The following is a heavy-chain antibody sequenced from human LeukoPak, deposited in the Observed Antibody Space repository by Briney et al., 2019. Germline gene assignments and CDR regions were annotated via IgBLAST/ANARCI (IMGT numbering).Heavy chain of an antibody. CDR2: ISSSGSTI. CDR3: ASLLTGYGNYGMDV. Sequence: QPGGSLRLSCAASGFTFSSYEMNWVRQAPGKGLEWVSYISSSGSTIYHADSVKGRFTISRDNAKNSLYLQMNSLRAEDTAVYYCASLLTGYGNYGMDVWGQGTTVTVSS. D-gene: IGHD3-9*01. V-gene: IGHV3-48*03. CDR1: GFTFSSYE. J-gene: IGHJ6*02.